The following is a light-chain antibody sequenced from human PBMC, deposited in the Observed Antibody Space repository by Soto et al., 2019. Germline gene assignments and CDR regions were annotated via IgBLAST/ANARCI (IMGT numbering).Light chain of an antibody. CDR3: CSYAGSYTFEV. Sequence: CVLTQPASGSGSPGQSIASSCTGTSSDVGSYNLVSWYQQHPGKAPKLIISEVSKRPSGVSNRFSGSKSGNTASLTISGLQAEDEADYYCCSYAGSYTFEVFGTGTKVTVL. CDR2: EVS. J-gene: IGLJ1*01. CDR1: SSDVGSYNL. V-gene: IGLV2-23*02.